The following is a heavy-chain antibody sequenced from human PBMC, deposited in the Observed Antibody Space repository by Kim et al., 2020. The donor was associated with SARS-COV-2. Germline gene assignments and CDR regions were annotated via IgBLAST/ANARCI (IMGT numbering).Heavy chain of an antibody. CDR3: ANLYDYKDRPFDY. D-gene: IGHD4-4*01. CDR1: GFTFDDYA. V-gene: IGHV3-9*01. CDR2: ISWNSGSI. Sequence: GGSLRLSCAASGFTFDDYAMHWVRQAPGKGLEWVSGISWNSGSIGYADSVKGRFTISRDNAKNSLYLQMTSLRAEDTALYYCANLYDYKDRPFDYWGQGT. J-gene: IGHJ4*02.